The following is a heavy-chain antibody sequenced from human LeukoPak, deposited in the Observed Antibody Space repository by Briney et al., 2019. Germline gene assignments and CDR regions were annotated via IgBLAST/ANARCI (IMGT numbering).Heavy chain of an antibody. CDR2: TKEDGSEK. CDR3: VRDDSRYGGSPGY. J-gene: IGHJ4*02. V-gene: IGHV3-7*01. D-gene: IGHD1-26*01. Sequence: PGGSLRLSCAASGFTFSMHWMSWVRQSPGKGLEWLANTKEDGSEKYYVDSVTGRFTISRDNAKNSLYLQMNSLRAEDTAVYYCVRDDSRYGGSPGYWGQGTLVIV. CDR1: GFTFSMHW.